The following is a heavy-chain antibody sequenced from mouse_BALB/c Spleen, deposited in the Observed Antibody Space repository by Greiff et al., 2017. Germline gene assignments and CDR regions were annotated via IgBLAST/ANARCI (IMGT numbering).Heavy chain of an antibody. D-gene: IGHD1-1*01. CDR3: TREGTTVVARAMDY. Sequence: EVKVEESGGGLVKPGGSLKLSCAASGFTFSSYTMSWVRQTPEKRLEWVATISSGGSYTYYPDSVKGRFTISRDNAKNTLYLQMSSLKSEDTAMYYCTREGTTVVARAMDYWGQGTSVTVSS. CDR2: ISSGGSYT. J-gene: IGHJ4*01. CDR1: GFTFSSYT. V-gene: IGHV5-6-4*01.